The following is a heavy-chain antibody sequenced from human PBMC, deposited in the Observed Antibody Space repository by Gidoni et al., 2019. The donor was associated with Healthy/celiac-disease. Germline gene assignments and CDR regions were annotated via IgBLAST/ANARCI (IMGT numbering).Heavy chain of an antibody. V-gene: IGHV3-66*02. D-gene: IGHD2-21*01. J-gene: IGHJ4*02. CDR2: IDSGGST. Sequence: VQLVVAGGGCVQPGGSRRRSCAAAGCTVSSNYMSWVRQAPGKGLEWVSVIDSGGSTYYADSVKGRFTISRDNSKNTLYLQMNSLRAEDTAVYYCAREGSGCGGSDFWGQGTLVTVSS. CDR1: GCTVSSNY. CDR3: AREGSGCGGSDF.